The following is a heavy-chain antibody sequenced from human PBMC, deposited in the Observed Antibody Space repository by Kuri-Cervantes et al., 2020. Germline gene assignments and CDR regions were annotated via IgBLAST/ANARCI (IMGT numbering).Heavy chain of an antibody. J-gene: IGHJ4*02. Sequence: LSLTCAASGFTFSDYYMSWIRQAPGKGLEWVSYISSSGSTIYYADSVKGRFTISRDNAKNSLYLQMNSLRAEDTAVYYCASQETTDPRENWGQGTLVTVSS. CDR2: ISSSGSTI. V-gene: IGHV3-11*04. CDR3: ASQETTDPREN. CDR1: GFTFSDYY. D-gene: IGHD1-1*01.